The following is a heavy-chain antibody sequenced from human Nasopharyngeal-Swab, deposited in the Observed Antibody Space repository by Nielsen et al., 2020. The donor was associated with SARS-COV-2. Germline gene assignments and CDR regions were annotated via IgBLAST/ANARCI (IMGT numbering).Heavy chain of an antibody. J-gene: IGHJ4*02. CDR3: ARATPTYSGGDFDY. CDR2: ISYDGSNK. Sequence: GESLKISCAASGFTFSSYAMHWVRQAPGKGLEWVAVISYDGSNKYYADSVKGRFTISRDNSKNTLYLQMNSLRAEDTAVYYCARATPTYSGGDFDYWGQGTPVTVSS. CDR1: GFTFSSYA. V-gene: IGHV3-30*14. D-gene: IGHD2-15*01.